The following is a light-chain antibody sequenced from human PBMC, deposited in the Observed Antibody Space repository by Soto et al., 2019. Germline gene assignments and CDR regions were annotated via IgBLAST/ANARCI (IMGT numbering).Light chain of an antibody. J-gene: IGKJ1*01. Sequence: DLQMTQSPSTLSASVGDRVTITCRASQAINNWLAWYQQKPGKAPKLLIYDASSLESGVPSRFSGSGSGTGCTLTISSLQPDDSATYYCQQYKSDSRTLGQGTKV. CDR3: QQYKSDSRT. CDR1: QAINNW. V-gene: IGKV1-5*01. CDR2: DAS.